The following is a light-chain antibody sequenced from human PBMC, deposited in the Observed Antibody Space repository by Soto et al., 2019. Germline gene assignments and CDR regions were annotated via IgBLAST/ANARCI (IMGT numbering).Light chain of an antibody. CDR3: HQRRNWPPIT. V-gene: IGKV3-11*01. CDR2: DTS. J-gene: IGKJ5*01. CDR1: ESVEIY. Sequence: ETVLTQSPATLSLSPGERATLSCRASESVEIYLAWYQQKPGQAPKLLIYDTSNRATGIPARFSGSGSGTDFTLTISSLEPEDFAVYYCHQRRNWPPITFGHGTRLEIK.